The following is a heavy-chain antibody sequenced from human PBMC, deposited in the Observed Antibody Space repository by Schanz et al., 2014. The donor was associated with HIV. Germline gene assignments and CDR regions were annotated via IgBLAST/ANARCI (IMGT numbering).Heavy chain of an antibody. CDR1: GGSIGNYY. CDR3: ARDLNYYGSGSPRFDP. Sequence: QVQLQESGPGLVKPSETLSLTCSVSGGSIGNYYWSWIRQHPGKGLEWIGYIYYSGSTYYNPSLKSRVTISVDTSKNQFSLKLSSVTAADTAVYYCARDLNYYGSGSPRFDPWGQGTLVTVSS. CDR2: IYYSGST. D-gene: IGHD3-10*01. V-gene: IGHV4-31*03. J-gene: IGHJ5*02.